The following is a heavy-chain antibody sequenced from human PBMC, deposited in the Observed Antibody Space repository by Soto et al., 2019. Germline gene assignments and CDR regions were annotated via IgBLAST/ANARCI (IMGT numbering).Heavy chain of an antibody. CDR1: GGSISSGRFY. CDR3: ARDSSIISWFFE. J-gene: IGHJ4*02. V-gene: IGHV4-39*02. D-gene: IGHD6-13*01. CDR2: IDHSGST. Sequence: SETLSLTCTVPGGSISSGRFYWGWVRQSPGKGLEWIGTIDHSGSTYTNPALKSRVTISVDTSKNQRSLTLTSVTAADTAVYYCARDSSIISWFFEWGQGILVTVSS.